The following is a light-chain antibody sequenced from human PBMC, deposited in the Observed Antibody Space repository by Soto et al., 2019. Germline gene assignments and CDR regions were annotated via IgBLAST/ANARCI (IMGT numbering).Light chain of an antibody. CDR3: QQYDHLSLT. CDR2: DAS. Sequence: SLSASVGDRVTITCQASQDITNSLNWYQQKPGKAPNLLIFDASNLDAGVPSRFSGSGSGTYFTFTIHSLQPEDVATYYCQQYDHLSLTFGGGTKVDIK. V-gene: IGKV1-33*01. CDR1: QDITNS. J-gene: IGKJ4*01.